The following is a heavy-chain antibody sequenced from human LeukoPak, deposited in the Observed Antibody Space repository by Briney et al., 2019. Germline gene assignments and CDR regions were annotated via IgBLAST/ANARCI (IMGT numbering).Heavy chain of an antibody. V-gene: IGHV1-18*01. D-gene: IGHD6-19*01. CDR2: ISAYNGNT. J-gene: IGHJ4*02. CDR1: GYTFTSYG. Sequence: ASVTVSCTASGYTFTSYGISWVRQAPGQGLEWMGWISAYNGNTNYAQKLQGRVTMTTDTSTSTAYMELRSLRSDDTAVYYCAREDTAVAGPPFDYWGQGTLVTVSS. CDR3: AREDTAVAGPPFDY.